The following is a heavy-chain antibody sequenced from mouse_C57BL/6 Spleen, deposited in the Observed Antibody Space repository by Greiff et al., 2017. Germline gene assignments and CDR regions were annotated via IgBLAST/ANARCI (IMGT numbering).Heavy chain of an antibody. V-gene: IGHV5-9*01. CDR2: ISGGGGNT. D-gene: IGHD1-1*01. J-gene: IGHJ4*01. Sequence: EVQLVESGGGLVKPGGSLKLSSAASGFTFSSYTMSWVRQTPEKRLEWVATISGGGGNTYYPDSVKGRFTISRDNAKNTLYLQMSSLRSEDTALYYCARGITTVVDAMDYWGQGTSVTVSS. CDR3: ARGITTVVDAMDY. CDR1: GFTFSSYT.